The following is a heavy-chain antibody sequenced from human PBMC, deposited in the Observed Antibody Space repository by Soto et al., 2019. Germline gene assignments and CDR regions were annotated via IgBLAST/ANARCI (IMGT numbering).Heavy chain of an antibody. Sequence: EVPLEESGGGLVQPGGSLRLSCAASGFTFSSVWMGWVRQAPGKGLEWVAIIKTDGSEKYSVDSVKGRFTISRDNAKNSLYLQMDSLRAEDTAVYYCARDRGYYRFDYWGQGTLVTVSS. CDR3: ARDRGYYRFDY. J-gene: IGHJ4*02. D-gene: IGHD1-26*01. CDR1: GFTFSSVW. V-gene: IGHV3-7*01. CDR2: IKTDGSEK.